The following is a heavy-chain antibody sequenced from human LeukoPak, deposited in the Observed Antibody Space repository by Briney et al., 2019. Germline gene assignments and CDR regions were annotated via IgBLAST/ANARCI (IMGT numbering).Heavy chain of an antibody. CDR1: GGSFSGYY. CDR2: INHSGST. D-gene: IGHD3-22*01. J-gene: IGHJ4*02. Sequence: SETLSLTCAVYGGSFSGYYWSWIRQPPGKGPEWIGEINHSGSTNYNPSLKSRVTISVDTSKNQFSLKLSSVTAADTAVYYCASQDSSGYADYWGQGTLVTVSS. V-gene: IGHV4-34*01. CDR3: ASQDSSGYADY.